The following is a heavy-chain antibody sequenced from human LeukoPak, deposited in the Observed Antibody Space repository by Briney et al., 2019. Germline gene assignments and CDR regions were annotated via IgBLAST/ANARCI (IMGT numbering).Heavy chain of an antibody. J-gene: IGHJ3*02. CDR1: GFTFSTYR. Sequence: GGSLRLSCAASGFTFSTYRMNWVRQAPGKGLEWVSSISGPSGYIYYADSVEGRFTISRDNSKNTLYLQMNSLRAEDTAVYYCASGLPSWAFDIWGQGTMVTVSS. V-gene: IGHV3-21*04. CDR3: ASGLPSWAFDI. CDR2: ISGPSGYI. D-gene: IGHD2/OR15-2a*01.